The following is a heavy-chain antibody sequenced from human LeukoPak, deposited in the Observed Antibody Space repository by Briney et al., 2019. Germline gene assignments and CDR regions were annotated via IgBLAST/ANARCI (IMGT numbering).Heavy chain of an antibody. J-gene: IGHJ4*02. CDR1: GFTFCSYA. CDR3: AKDVEFSGSYYFDY. CDR2: ISGSGGST. V-gene: IGHV3-23*01. D-gene: IGHD6-19*01. Sequence: GGSLRLSCAASGFTFCSYAMSGVPQAPGEGVECGSAISGSGGSTYYADSVKGRFTISRDNSKNTLYLQMNSLRAEDTAVYYCAKDVEFSGSYYFDYWGQGTLVTVSS.